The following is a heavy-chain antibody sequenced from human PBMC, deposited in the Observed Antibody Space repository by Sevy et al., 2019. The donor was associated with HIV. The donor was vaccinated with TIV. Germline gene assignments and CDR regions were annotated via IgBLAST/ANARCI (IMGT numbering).Heavy chain of an antibody. Sequence: GGSLRLSCAASGFTFSSYAMHWVRQAPGKGLEWVAVISYDGSNKYYADSVKGRFTISRDNSKNTLYLQMNSLRAEDTAVYYCARDPANPAMYYSDYWGQGTLVTVSS. J-gene: IGHJ4*02. CDR2: ISYDGSNK. V-gene: IGHV3-30-3*01. CDR3: ARDPANPAMYYSDY. CDR1: GFTFSSYA.